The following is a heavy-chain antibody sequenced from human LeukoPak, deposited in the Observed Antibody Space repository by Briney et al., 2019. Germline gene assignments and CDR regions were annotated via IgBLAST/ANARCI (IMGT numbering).Heavy chain of an antibody. Sequence: GGSLRLSCAASGFTFSSYAMHWVRQAPGKGLEWVAVISYDGSNKYYADSVKGRFTIARDNSKNTLYLQMNSLRAEDTAVYYCAKDRLQGGSFDYWGQGSLVTVSS. CDR3: AKDRLQGGSFDY. CDR2: ISYDGSNK. D-gene: IGHD3-16*01. V-gene: IGHV3-30*04. J-gene: IGHJ4*02. CDR1: GFTFSSYA.